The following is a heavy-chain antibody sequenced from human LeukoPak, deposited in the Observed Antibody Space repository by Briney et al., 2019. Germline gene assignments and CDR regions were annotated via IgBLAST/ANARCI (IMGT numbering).Heavy chain of an antibody. CDR2: MYSGGST. CDR1: GFTVSSYY. Sequence: PGGSLRLSCAASGFTVSSYYMTWVRQAPGKGLEWVSVMYSGGSTYYADSVKGRVAISRDNSQNTVFLQMNSVRVEDTAVYYCAKDLSSWPRVPYFDYGGQGTLVTVSS. J-gene: IGHJ4*02. D-gene: IGHD6-13*01. CDR3: AKDLSSWPRVPYFDY. V-gene: IGHV3-66*01.